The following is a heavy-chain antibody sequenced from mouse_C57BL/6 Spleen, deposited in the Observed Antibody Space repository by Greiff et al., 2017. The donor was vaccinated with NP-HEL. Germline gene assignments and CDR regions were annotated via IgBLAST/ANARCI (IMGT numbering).Heavy chain of an antibody. CDR2: ISRGGSYT. V-gene: IGHV5-6*01. D-gene: IGHD4-1*01. J-gene: IGHJ2*01. Sequence: EVMLLESGGDLVKPGASLKLSCAASGFTFSSYGMSWVRQTPDQRLEWVATISRGGSYTYYPDSVKGRFTITRDNATNTPYLQMSSLKSEDSAMYYCARLGSGTVDDWGKGTTLTVSS. CDR3: ARLGSGTVDD. CDR1: GFTFSSYG.